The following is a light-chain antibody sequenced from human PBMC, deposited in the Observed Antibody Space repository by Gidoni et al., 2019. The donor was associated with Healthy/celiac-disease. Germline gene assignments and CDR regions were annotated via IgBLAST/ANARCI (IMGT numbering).Light chain of an antibody. Sequence: DIQMTQSPSSLSASVGDRVTITCRASQSISTYLNWYQQKPGKAPKLLIYAASSLQSGVPSRFSGSGSGTDFTLTISSLQPEDFATYYCQQSYSTQRMFGQGTKVGIK. CDR2: AAS. CDR3: QQSYSTQRM. J-gene: IGKJ1*01. CDR1: QSISTY. V-gene: IGKV1-39*01.